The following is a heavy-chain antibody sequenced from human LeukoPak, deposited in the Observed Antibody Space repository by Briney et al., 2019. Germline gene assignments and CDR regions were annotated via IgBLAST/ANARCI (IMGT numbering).Heavy chain of an antibody. D-gene: IGHD6-13*01. Sequence: PGESLRLSCAASGLTVSSNYMTWVRQAPGKGLEWVSVIYSGDSTHYADSVKGRFTISRDSSKNTLYLQMNSLRAEDTAVYYCARVGQQLTRGGVDYWGQGTLVTVSS. CDR1: GLTVSSNY. V-gene: IGHV3-66*01. CDR2: IYSGDST. J-gene: IGHJ4*02. CDR3: ARVGQQLTRGGVDY.